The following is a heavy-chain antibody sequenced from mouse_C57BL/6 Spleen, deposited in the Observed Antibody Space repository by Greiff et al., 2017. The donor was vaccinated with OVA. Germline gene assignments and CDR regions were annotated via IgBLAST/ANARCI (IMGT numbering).Heavy chain of an antibody. J-gene: IGHJ3*01. Sequence: ESGPGLVKPSQSLSLTCSVTGYSITSGYYWNWIRQFPGNKLEWMGYISYDGSNNYNPSLKNRISITRDTSKNQFFLKLNSVTTEDTATYYCAREGVYSIFAYWGQGTLVTVSA. CDR2: ISYDGSN. CDR3: AREGVYSIFAY. V-gene: IGHV3-6*01. CDR1: GYSITSGYY. D-gene: IGHD2-5*01.